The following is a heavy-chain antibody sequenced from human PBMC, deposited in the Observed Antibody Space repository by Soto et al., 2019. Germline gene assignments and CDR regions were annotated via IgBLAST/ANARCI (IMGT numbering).Heavy chain of an antibody. D-gene: IGHD3-10*01. Sequence: PGGSLRLSCAASGFTVSSNYMSWVRQAPGKGLEWVSVIYSGGSTYYADSVKGRFTISRDNSKNTLYLQMNSLRAEDTAVYYCARVGSTMVRGVIRSASWFDPWGQGTLVTVSS. V-gene: IGHV3-53*01. J-gene: IGHJ5*02. CDR3: ARVGSTMVRGVIRSASWFDP. CDR1: GFTVSSNY. CDR2: IYSGGST.